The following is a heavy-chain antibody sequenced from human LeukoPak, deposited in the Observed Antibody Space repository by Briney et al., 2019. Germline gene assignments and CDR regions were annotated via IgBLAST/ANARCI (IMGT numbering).Heavy chain of an antibody. CDR2: MSTSGNT. Sequence: SETLSLTCSVSGASVSSGNYFWTWIRQPTGKGLEWIGRMSTSGNTNYNPSLKSRVTISGDTSKNQFSLQLRSVTAADTAVYYCTRALCINGVCEWFDPWGQGTLVTVSS. D-gene: IGHD2-8*01. CDR1: GASVSSGNYF. CDR3: TRALCINGVCEWFDP. J-gene: IGHJ5*02. V-gene: IGHV4-61*02.